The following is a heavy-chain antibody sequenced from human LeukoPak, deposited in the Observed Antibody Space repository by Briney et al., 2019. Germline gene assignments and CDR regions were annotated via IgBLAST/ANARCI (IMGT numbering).Heavy chain of an antibody. CDR1: GFTFSSYA. CDR2: ISYDGSNK. D-gene: IGHD5-12*01. CDR3: ASPPSGYSGYD. Sequence: GRSLRLSCAASGFTFSSYAMHWVRQAPGKGLEWVAVISYDGSNKYYADSVKGRFTISRDNSKNTLYLQMNSLRAEDTAVYYCASPPSGYSGYDWGQGTLVTVSS. J-gene: IGHJ4*02. V-gene: IGHV3-30*04.